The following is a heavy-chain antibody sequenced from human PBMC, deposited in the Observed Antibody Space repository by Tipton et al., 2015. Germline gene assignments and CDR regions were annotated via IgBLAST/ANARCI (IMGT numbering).Heavy chain of an antibody. J-gene: IGHJ4*02. V-gene: IGHV3-74*01. CDR2: VNSDGSST. Sequence: SLRLSCAASGFTFTNYWMHWVRQAPGKGLVWVSRVNSDGSSTSYAESVKGRFTISRDNAKNTLYLQMNSLRAEDTAVCYCVISMITFGGHWGQGTLVTVSS. CDR3: VISMITFGGH. D-gene: IGHD3-16*01. CDR1: GFTFTNYW.